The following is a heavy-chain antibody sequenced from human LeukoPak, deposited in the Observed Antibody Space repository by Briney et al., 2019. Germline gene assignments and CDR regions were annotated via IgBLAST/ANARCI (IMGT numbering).Heavy chain of an antibody. CDR1: GFTFDDYA. CDR2: ISWNSGSI. J-gene: IGHJ4*02. CDR3: AKGDSYDSSGYYYLPYYFDY. Sequence: PGGSLTLTCAASGFTFDDYAMHWVRQAPGKGLEWVSGISWNSGSIGYADSVKGRFTISRDNAKNSLYLQMNSLRAEDTALYYCAKGDSYDSSGYYYLPYYFDYWGQGTLVTVSS. V-gene: IGHV3-9*01. D-gene: IGHD3-22*01.